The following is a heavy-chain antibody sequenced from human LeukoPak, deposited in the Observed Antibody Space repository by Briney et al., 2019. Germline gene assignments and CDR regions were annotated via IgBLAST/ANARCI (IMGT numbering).Heavy chain of an antibody. J-gene: IGHJ4*02. CDR3: AKAHDSSGYILRDSDY. CDR1: GLTFKKYA. Sequence: GGSLRLLCAASGLTFKKYAMAWVRQSPGKGLECVSGLLSSGASTYYADSVKGRFTISRDNSKNTLFLQMDSLRDDDTAVYYCAKAHDSSGYILRDSDYWGQGTLVTVSS. V-gene: IGHV3-23*01. D-gene: IGHD3-22*01. CDR2: LLSSGAST.